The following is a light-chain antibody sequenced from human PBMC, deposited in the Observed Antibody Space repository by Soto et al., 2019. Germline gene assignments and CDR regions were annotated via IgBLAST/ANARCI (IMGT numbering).Light chain of an antibody. CDR1: QSVSSSY. V-gene: IGKV3D-20*02. J-gene: IGKJ2*01. Sequence: EIVLTQSPGTLSLSPGERATLSCRATQSVSSSYLAWYQQKPGQAPRLLIYDVSHRATGIPTRFRGSGSGTDFTLTISSLEPEDFAVYYCQQRGDWPRYTFGQGTKLEIK. CDR2: DVS. CDR3: QQRGDWPRYT.